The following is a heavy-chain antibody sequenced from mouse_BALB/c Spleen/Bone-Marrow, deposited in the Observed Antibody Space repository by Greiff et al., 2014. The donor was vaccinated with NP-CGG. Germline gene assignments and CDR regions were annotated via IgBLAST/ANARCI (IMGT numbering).Heavy chain of an antibody. V-gene: IGHV1S81*02. CDR3: ARSPGYWYFDV. CDR1: GYTFTSYW. J-gene: IGHJ1*01. Sequence: LVESGAELVRPGVSVKLSCKASGYTFTSYWVHWIKQRPEQGLERIGEINPSNGGTNYNEKFKSKATLTVDKSSNTAYIQLSSLTSEDSAVYYCARSPGYWYFDVWGAGTTVTVSS. CDR2: INPSNGGT.